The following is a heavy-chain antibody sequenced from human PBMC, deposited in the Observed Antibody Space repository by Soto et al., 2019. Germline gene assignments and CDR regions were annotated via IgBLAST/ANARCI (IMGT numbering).Heavy chain of an antibody. V-gene: IGHV3-23*01. CDR2: INGGGSTE. CDR1: SFRFSNYA. CDR3: TRGGSGWYPFDY. Sequence: HPGGSLRLSCGASSFRFSNYAMSWVRQAPGKGLEWIASINGGGSTEHYADSVKGRFTISRDDSKSTLFLQMNSLRDADTATYFCTRGGSGWYPFDYWGQGTLVTVSS. D-gene: IGHD6-19*01. J-gene: IGHJ4*02.